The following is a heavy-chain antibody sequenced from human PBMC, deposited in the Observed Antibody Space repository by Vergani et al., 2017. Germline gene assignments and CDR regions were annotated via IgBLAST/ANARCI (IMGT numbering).Heavy chain of an antibody. J-gene: IGHJ6*02. CDR1: GFTFDDYA. CDR3: AKALGSGDYYYGMDV. D-gene: IGHD3-10*01. CDR2: ISWNSGSI. Sequence: EVQLVESGGGLVQPGRSLRLSCAASGFTFDDYAMHWVRQAPGKGLEWVSGISWNSGSIGYADSVKGRFTISRDIAKNSLYLQMNSLRAEDTALYYCAKALGSGDYYYGMDVWGQGTTVTVSS. V-gene: IGHV3-9*01.